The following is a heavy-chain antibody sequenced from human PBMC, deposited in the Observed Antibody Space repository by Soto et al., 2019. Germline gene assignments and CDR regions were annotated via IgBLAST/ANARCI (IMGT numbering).Heavy chain of an antibody. V-gene: IGHV3-23*01. J-gene: IGHJ4*02. CDR2: ISGSGGST. CDR3: AKGDYCSGGSCYSGESSDY. CDR1: GFTFSSYA. D-gene: IGHD2-15*01. Sequence: GGSLRLSCAASGFTFSSYAMSWVRQAPGKGLEWVSAISGSGGSTYYADSVKGRFTISRDNSKNTLYLQMNSLRAEDTAVYYCAKGDYCSGGSCYSGESSDYWGQGTLVTVSS.